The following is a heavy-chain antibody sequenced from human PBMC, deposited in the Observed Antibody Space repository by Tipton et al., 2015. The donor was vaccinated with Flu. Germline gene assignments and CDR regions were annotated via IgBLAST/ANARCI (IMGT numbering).Heavy chain of an antibody. V-gene: IGHV4-59*01. CDR3: ARVLVVPANYYYMDV. Sequence: TLSLTCTVSGGSISSYYWSWIRQPPGKGLEWIGYIYYSGSTNYNPSLKSRVTISVDTSKNQFSLKLSSVTAADTAVYYCARVLVVPANYYYMDVWGKGTTVTVSS. CDR2: IYYSGST. CDR1: GGSISSYY. J-gene: IGHJ6*03. D-gene: IGHD2-2*01.